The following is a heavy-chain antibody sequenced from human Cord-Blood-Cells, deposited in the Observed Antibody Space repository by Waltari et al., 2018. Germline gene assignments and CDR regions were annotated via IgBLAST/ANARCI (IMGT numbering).Heavy chain of an antibody. Sequence: QVQLVESGGGVCQPGRSLGCSCAAPGFTFSGSALHGVRQAPGKGLEWVAVISYDGSNKYYADSVKGRFTISRDNSKNTLYLQMNSLRAEDTAVYYCAKDGWGAFDIWGQGTMVTVSS. CDR2: ISYDGSNK. D-gene: IGHD1-26*01. CDR1: GFTFSGSA. CDR3: AKDGWGAFDI. V-gene: IGHV3-30*18. J-gene: IGHJ3*02.